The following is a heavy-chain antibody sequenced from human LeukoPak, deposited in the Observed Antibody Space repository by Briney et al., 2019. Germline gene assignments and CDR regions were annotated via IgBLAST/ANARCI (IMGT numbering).Heavy chain of an antibody. Sequence: SVKVLCKASGGTFSSYAISWVRQAPGQGLEWMGRIIPIFGTANYAQKFQGRVTITTDESTSTAYMELSSLRSEDTAVYYCAVHDYGDYHSGYWGQGTLVTVSS. D-gene: IGHD4-17*01. CDR1: GGTFSSYA. J-gene: IGHJ4*02. V-gene: IGHV1-69*05. CDR2: IIPIFGTA. CDR3: AVHDYGDYHSGY.